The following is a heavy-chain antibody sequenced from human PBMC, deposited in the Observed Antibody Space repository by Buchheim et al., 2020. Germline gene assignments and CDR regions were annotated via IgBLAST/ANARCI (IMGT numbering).Heavy chain of an antibody. Sequence: QVQLVQSGAEVKKPGASVKVSCKASGYTFTNYAVHWVRQAPGQRLEWMAWIIGGSGDTRYSQNFEGRATLTRDTSASTAYMELSSLTSEDTAVYYCAKDLGHYYFDYWGQGTL. D-gene: IGHD3/OR15-3a*01. CDR1: GYTFTNYA. CDR3: AKDLGHYYFDY. V-gene: IGHV1-3*01. CDR2: IIGGSGDT. J-gene: IGHJ4*02.